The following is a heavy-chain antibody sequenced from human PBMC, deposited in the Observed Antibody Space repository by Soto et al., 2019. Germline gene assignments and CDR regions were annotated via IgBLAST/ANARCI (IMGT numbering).Heavy chain of an antibody. J-gene: IGHJ6*02. Sequence: QGQLVQSGGEVKKPGASVKVPCKASGYTFSRYGISWVRQAPGQGLEWMGWISGYNGDTNYAQKFQGRVTMTIDTSTTTAYMELRSLTSDDTAVYYCAKNGQPPYYYYGLDVWGQGTTVTVSS. CDR1: GYTFSRYG. CDR2: ISGYNGDT. D-gene: IGHD2-8*01. CDR3: AKNGQPPYYYYGLDV. V-gene: IGHV1-18*01.